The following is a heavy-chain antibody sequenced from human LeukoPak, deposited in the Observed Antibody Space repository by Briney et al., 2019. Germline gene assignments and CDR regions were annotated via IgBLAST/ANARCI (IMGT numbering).Heavy chain of an antibody. CDR1: GYTFTSYG. D-gene: IGHD3-10*01. CDR3: ARGPLLLWFGTDYYYYMDV. V-gene: IGHV1-18*01. Sequence: ASVKVSCKASGYTFTSYGISWVRQAPGQGLEWMGWISAYNGNTNYAQKLQGRVTMTTDTSTSTAYMELRRLRSDDTAVYYCARGPLLLWFGTDYYYYMDVWGKGTTVTVSS. CDR2: ISAYNGNT. J-gene: IGHJ6*03.